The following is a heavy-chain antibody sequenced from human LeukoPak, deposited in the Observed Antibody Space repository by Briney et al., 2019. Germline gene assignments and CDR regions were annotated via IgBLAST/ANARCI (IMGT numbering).Heavy chain of an antibody. J-gene: IGHJ4*02. D-gene: IGHD3-3*01. V-gene: IGHV3-23*01. CDR1: GYMFGPYP. CDR2: ITATASTS. CDR3: AKDRRVRGYYFLGRGGYFDY. Sequence: TGGPLTLSCAASGYMFGPYPMRWPRQAPGEGLEGVADITATASTSNFADSVKGRFTISRDNSRNTLYLQMSSLRADDTAIYYCAKDRRVRGYYFLGRGGYFDYWGQGSLVTVSS.